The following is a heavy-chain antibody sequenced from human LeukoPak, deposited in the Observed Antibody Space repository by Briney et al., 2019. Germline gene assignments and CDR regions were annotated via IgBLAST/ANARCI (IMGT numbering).Heavy chain of an antibody. Sequence: NPSETLSLTCTVSGGSISSSSYYWGWIRQPPGKGLEWIGSIYYSGSTYYNPSLKSRVTMSVDTSKNQFSLKLSSVTAADTAVYYCAREFRVAGSDYFDYWGQGTLVTVSS. J-gene: IGHJ4*02. CDR3: AREFRVAGSDYFDY. CDR1: GGSISSSSYY. CDR2: IYYSGST. D-gene: IGHD6-19*01. V-gene: IGHV4-39*07.